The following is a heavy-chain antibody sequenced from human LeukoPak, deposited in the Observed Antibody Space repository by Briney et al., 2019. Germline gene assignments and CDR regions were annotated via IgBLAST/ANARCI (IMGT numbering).Heavy chain of an antibody. J-gene: IGHJ4*02. CDR2: IKQDGSEK. V-gene: IGHV3-7*03. D-gene: IGHD1-26*01. CDR1: GFTFSSYW. CDR3: AKGPGSGSYPYYFDY. Sequence: GGSLRLSCAASGFTFSSYWMSWVRQAPGKGLEWVANIKQDGSEKYYVDSVKGRFTISRDNAKNSLYLQMNSLRAEDTAVYYCAKGPGSGSYPYYFDYWGQGTLVTVSS.